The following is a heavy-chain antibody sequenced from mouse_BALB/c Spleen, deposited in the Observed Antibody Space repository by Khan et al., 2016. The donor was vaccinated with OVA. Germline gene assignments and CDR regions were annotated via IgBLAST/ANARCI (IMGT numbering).Heavy chain of an antibody. J-gene: IGHJ2*01. D-gene: IGHD2-14*01. V-gene: IGHV1S134*01. CDR3: TTAYYRYYFDY. CDR1: GNTFTSYG. Sequence: EVQLQESGAELGRPGSSVKLSCKTSGNTFTSYGIKWVKQRPGQGLEWIGYIYPENGYTEYNEKFQGKTILTSDTSSSTAYMQLRSLTSEDSAIYFCTTAYYRYYFDYWGQGTTLTVSS. CDR2: IYPENGYT.